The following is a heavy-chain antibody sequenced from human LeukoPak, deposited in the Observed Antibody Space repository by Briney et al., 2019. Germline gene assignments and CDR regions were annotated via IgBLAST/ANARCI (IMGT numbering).Heavy chain of an antibody. J-gene: IGHJ4*02. CDR2: ISWNSGSI. V-gene: IGHV3-9*01. Sequence: GRSLRLSCAASGFTFDDYAMHWVRQAPGKGLEWVSGISWNSGSIGYADSVKGRFTISRDNAKNSLYLQMNSLRAEDTALYYCAKDMLSSGWYPDYWGQGTQVTVSS. CDR3: AKDMLSSGWYPDY. CDR1: GFTFDDYA. D-gene: IGHD6-19*01.